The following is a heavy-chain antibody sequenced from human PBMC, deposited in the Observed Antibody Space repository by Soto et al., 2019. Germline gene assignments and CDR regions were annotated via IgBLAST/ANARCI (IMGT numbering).Heavy chain of an antibody. J-gene: IGHJ6*02. CDR3: ARRATIAAAPRHADYGMDV. CDR1: GGTFSSYT. Sequence: SVKVSCKTSGGTFSSYTISWVRQAPGQGLKWMGRIIPILGIANYAQKFQGRVTITADKSTSTAYMELSSLRSEDTAVYYCARRATIAAAPRHADYGMDVWGQGTTVTVSS. CDR2: IIPILGIA. V-gene: IGHV1-69*02. D-gene: IGHD6-13*01.